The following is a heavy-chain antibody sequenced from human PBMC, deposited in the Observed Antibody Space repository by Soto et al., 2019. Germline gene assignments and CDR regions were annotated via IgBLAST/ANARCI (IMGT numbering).Heavy chain of an antibody. J-gene: IGHJ4*02. CDR3: TRAEGITAHGDY. CDR1: GYTFTDYY. CDR2: INPNSGGT. V-gene: IGHV1-2*04. Sequence: ASVKVSCKASGYTFTDYYIHWVRQAPGQGLEWMGWINPNSGGTNYAQKFQDYVTMTRDTSISTAYMELTRLTSDDTSVYFCTRAEGITAHGDYWGQGTLVTVSS. D-gene: IGHD3-10*01.